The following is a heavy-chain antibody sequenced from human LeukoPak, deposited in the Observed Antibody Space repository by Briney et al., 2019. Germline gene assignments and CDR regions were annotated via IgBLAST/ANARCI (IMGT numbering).Heavy chain of an antibody. CDR3: ARDFHPDGPFDY. V-gene: IGHV3-30*02. Sequence: GGSLRLSCAASGFTFSSYGMHWVRQAPGKGLEWVAFIQFDGSNKYYADSVKGRFTISRDNAKNSLYLQMNSLRAEDTAVYYCARDFHPDGPFDYWGQGTLVTVSS. D-gene: IGHD5-24*01. CDR2: IQFDGSNK. CDR1: GFTFSSYG. J-gene: IGHJ4*02.